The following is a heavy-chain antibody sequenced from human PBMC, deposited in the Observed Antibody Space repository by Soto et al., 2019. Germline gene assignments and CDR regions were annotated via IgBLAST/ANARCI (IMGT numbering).Heavy chain of an antibody. D-gene: IGHD3-10*01. J-gene: IGHJ4*02. V-gene: IGHV1-18*01. CDR2: ISVYNYNT. CDR1: GYTFSNYG. Sequence: QVQLVQSGAEVKKPGASVKVSCKTSGYTFSNYGIAWVRQAPGQGLVWMGWISVYNYNTNYAQKLQGRVTMTRDISTSTAYMELRSLISDDTAVYYCARGGGYYGSGTYPFDYWGQGTLVTVSS. CDR3: ARGGGYYGSGTYPFDY.